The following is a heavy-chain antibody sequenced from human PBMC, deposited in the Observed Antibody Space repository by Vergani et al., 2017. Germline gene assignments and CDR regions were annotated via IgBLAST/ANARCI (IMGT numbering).Heavy chain of an antibody. J-gene: IGHJ4*02. CDR3: ARASGGYYSCFDY. CDR2: IFSGGST. D-gene: IGHD1-26*01. CDR1: GFTVSSNY. Sequence: EVQLVESGGGLIQPGGSLRLSCAASGFTVSSNYMSWVRQAPGKGLEWVTVIFSGGSTDYADSVKGRFTISRDNSKNTLYLEMNSLRAEDTAVYYCARASGGYYSCFDYGGQGTLVTVSS. V-gene: IGHV3-53*01.